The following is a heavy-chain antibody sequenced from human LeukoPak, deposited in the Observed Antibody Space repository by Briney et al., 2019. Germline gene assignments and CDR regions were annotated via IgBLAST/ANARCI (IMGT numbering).Heavy chain of an antibody. D-gene: IGHD2-8*02. V-gene: IGHV3-21*01. Sequence: GGSLRLSCGGSGFALKSYMTWVRQAPGKGLEGVSSISSTSAYIHYADSVKGRCTISRDNVDNVVYLELNGLRAEDTPTYYCARVAVSGPTGWFDSWAQGPLVIVSS. J-gene: IGHJ5*01. CDR1: GFALKSY. CDR2: ISSTSAYI. CDR3: ARVAVSGPTGWFDS.